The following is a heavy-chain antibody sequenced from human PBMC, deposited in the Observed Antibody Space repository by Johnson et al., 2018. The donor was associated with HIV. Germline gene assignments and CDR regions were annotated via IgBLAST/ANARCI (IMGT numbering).Heavy chain of an antibody. CDR1: GFTFSSYD. V-gene: IGHV3-74*02. J-gene: IGHJ3*02. Sequence: VQLVESGGGLVQPGGSLRLSCAASGFTFSSYDMHWVRQAPGKGLIWVACIKTDGSDTNYADSVKGRFTISRDNAKNTVYLQMDSLRDEDMAVYYCARGALGSFDIWGQGTMVTVSA. CDR2: IKTDGSDT. D-gene: IGHD3-10*01. CDR3: ARGALGSFDI.